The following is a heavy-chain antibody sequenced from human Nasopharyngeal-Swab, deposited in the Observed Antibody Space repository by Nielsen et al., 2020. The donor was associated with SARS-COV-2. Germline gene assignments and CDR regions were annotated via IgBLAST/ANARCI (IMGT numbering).Heavy chain of an antibody. J-gene: IGHJ3*02. D-gene: IGHD3-10*01. V-gene: IGHV3-53*01. CDR2: INSDGKT. CDR3: ARSAVGIRGVLDK. Sequence: GESLKISCAASGFVVGTSYMSWVRQAPARGLEWVSMINSDGKTHYGDSVKGRFTITRDIPKNTVYLQMNSLGGDDTAVYYCARSAVGIRGVLDKWGPGTKVTVSP. CDR1: GFVVGTSY.